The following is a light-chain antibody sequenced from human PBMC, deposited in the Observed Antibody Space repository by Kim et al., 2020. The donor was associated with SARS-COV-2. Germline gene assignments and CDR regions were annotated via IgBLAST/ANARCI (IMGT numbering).Light chain of an antibody. CDR1: RSVGSN. CDR3: QQYNNWPRT. J-gene: IGKJ1*01. Sequence: EIVMTQSPATLSLSPGERGTLSCRASRSVGSNLAWYQQKPGQAPRLLIYGASTRATGIPARFSGSGSGTEFTLTIGSLQSEDFAVYYCQQYNNWPRTFGQGTKVDIK. V-gene: IGKV3-15*01. CDR2: GAS.